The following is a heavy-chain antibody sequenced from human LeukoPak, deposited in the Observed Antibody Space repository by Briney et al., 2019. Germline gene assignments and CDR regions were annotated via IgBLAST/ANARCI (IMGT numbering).Heavy chain of an antibody. CDR3: ARRGYSYGWGHYYYYMDV. V-gene: IGHV1-18*01. CDR1: GYTFTSYG. D-gene: IGHD5-18*01. Sequence: GASVKVSCKASGYTFTSYGISWVRQAPGQGLEWMGWISGYNGNTNYAQQKFQGRVTMTRDMSTSTVYMELSSLRSEDTAVYYCARRGYSYGWGHYYYYMDVWGKGTTVTVSS. J-gene: IGHJ6*03. CDR2: ISGYNGNT.